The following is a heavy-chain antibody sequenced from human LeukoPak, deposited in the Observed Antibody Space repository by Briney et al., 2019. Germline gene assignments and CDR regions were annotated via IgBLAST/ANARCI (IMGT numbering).Heavy chain of an antibody. J-gene: IGHJ4*02. CDR1: GFTFDDYA. CDR2: IRYDGSNYDGSNK. V-gene: IGHV3-30*02. Sequence: GGSLRLSCAASGFTFDDYAMHWVRQAPGKGLEWVAFIRYDGSNYDGSNKYYVDSVKGRFTISRDNSKNTLYLQMNSLRAEDTAVYYCAKGQNKVLLEPDYWGQGTLVTVSS. D-gene: IGHD1-1*01. CDR3: AKGQNKVLLEPDY.